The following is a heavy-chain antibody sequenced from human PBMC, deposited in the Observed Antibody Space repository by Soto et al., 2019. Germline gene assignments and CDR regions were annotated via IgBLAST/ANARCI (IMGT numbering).Heavy chain of an antibody. D-gene: IGHD2-15*01. CDR3: ARDLGYCSGGNCYSVFDY. Sequence: GGSLRLSCAASGFTFSNHWMSWVRQAPGKGLEWVAHIKEDGSEKYYVDSVKGRFTISRDNAKNSLYLQMNSLRAEDTAVYYCARDLGYCSGGNCYSVFDYWVQGTPVTVSS. J-gene: IGHJ4*02. CDR2: IKEDGSEK. CDR1: GFTFSNHW. V-gene: IGHV3-7*04.